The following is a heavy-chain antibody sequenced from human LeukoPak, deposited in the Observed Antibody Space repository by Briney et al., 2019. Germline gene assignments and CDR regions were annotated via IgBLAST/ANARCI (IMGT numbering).Heavy chain of an antibody. V-gene: IGHV4-34*01. Sequence: SEALSLTCAAYGESFSGYYWSWIRQPPGKGLEWIGEINHSGSTNYNPSLKSRVTIAGDTSKNQFSLKLSAVTAADRAVYYCARVPFAGDNGANFDYCGQPTLVTAYS. CDR3: ARVPFAGDNGANFDY. J-gene: IGHJ4*02. D-gene: IGHD4/OR15-4a*01. CDR2: INHSGST. CDR1: GESFSGYY.